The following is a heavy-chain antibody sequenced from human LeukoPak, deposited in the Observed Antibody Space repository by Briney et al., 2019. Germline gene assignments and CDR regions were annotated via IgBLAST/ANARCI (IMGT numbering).Heavy chain of an antibody. CDR2: ISAYNGNT. Sequence: ASVKVSCKASGYTFTSYGISWVRQAPGQGLEWMGWISAYNGNTNYAQKFQGRVTITADKSTSTAYMELSSLRSEDTAVYYCARDRVTTKYYYYYYGMDVWGQGTTVTVSS. V-gene: IGHV1-18*01. D-gene: IGHD4-17*01. J-gene: IGHJ6*02. CDR3: ARDRVTTKYYYYYYGMDV. CDR1: GYTFTSYG.